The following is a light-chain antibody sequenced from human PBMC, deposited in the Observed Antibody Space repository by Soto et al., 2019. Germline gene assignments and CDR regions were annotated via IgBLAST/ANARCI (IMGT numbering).Light chain of an antibody. Sequence: QPVLTQPPSASETPGQRVTISCSGSSSNIESNYVHWYQQLPGTAPKLLIYKTDQRPSGVPDRFSGSMSGTSASLAISGLRSEDEADYFCAAWDDSLSAVVFGGGTKVTVL. CDR1: SSNIESNY. V-gene: IGLV1-47*01. J-gene: IGLJ2*01. CDR2: KTD. CDR3: AAWDDSLSAVV.